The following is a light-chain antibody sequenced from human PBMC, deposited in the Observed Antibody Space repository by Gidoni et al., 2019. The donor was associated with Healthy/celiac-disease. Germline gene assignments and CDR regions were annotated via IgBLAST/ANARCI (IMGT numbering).Light chain of an antibody. CDR2: EDN. J-gene: IGLJ2*01. V-gene: IGLV6-57*03. CDR3: QSYDSSNVV. CDR1: SGSIASNY. Sequence: ESPGKTVTISCTRSSGSIASNYVQWYQQRPGSAPTTVIYEDNQRPSGVPDRFSGSIDSSSNSASLTISGLKTEDEADYYCQSYDSSNVVFGGGTKLTVL.